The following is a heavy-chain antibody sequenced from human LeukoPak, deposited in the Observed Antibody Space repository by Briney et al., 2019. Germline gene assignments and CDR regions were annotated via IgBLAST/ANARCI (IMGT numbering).Heavy chain of an antibody. V-gene: IGHV1-2*02. D-gene: IGHD3-22*01. CDR2: INPNSGGT. CDR1: GYTFTGYY. Sequence: ASVKVSCKASGYTFTGYYMHWVRQAPGQGLEWMGWINPNSGGTNYAQKFQVRGTMTRDTSISTAYMELSRLRSDDTAVYYCARALRGYYDSSDAFDIWGQGTMVTVSS. CDR3: ARALRGYYDSSDAFDI. J-gene: IGHJ3*02.